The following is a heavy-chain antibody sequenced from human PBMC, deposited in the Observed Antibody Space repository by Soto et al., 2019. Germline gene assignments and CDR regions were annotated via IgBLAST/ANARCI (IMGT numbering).Heavy chain of an antibody. CDR2: IKKDESKK. CDR1: GFTFSDYW. D-gene: IGHD2-15*01. J-gene: IGHJ3*02. V-gene: IGHV3-7*05. CDR3: ARDASPGSGPCYPDAFDM. Sequence: EVQLVESGGGLVQPGESLRLSCAASGFTFSDYWMTWVRQAPGKGLEWVANIKKDESKKSYLASVRGRFTISRDNARNSLYLQMDSLRDEDTDLYYCARDASPGSGPCYPDAFDMWGQATMVTISS.